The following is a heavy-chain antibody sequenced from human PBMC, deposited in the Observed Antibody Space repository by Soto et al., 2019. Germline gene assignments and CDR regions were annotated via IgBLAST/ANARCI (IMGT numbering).Heavy chain of an antibody. CDR3: ARGGATIFGVIGS. CDR2: FLASGGNT. D-gene: IGHD3-3*02. Sequence: GASVKVSCKASGYSFFSYYIHWVRQAPGQGLEWMGRFLASGGNTDYAQRFRGRVSMTRDTSSTNTVSLELTSLTSDDTAVYYCARGGATIFGVIGSWGQGTRVTVSS. J-gene: IGHJ5*02. V-gene: IGHV1-46*01. CDR1: GYSFFSYY.